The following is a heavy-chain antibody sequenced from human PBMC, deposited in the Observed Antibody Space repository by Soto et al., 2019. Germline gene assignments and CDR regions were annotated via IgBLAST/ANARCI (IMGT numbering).Heavy chain of an antibody. CDR1: GGSISSYY. CDR3: ARVGGRPPNCSGGSCYSFYFDY. J-gene: IGHJ4*02. V-gene: IGHV4-59*01. CDR2: IYYSGST. Sequence: PSETLSLTCTVSGGSISSYYWSWIRQPPGKGLEWIGYIYYSGSTNYNPSLKSRVTISVDTSKNQFSLKLSSVTAADTAVYYCARVGGRPPNCSGGSCYSFYFDYWGQGTLVTVSS. D-gene: IGHD2-15*01.